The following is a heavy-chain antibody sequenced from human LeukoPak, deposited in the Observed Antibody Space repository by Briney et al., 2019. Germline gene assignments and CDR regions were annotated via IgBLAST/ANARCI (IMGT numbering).Heavy chain of an antibody. V-gene: IGHV1-8*01. Sequence: GASVKVSCKASGYTFTSYDINWVRQATGQGLEWTGWMNPNSGNTGYAQNFQGRVTMTRSTSINTAYMELNSLKSEDTAVYYCLISASDHYFFDYWGQGTLVTVSS. CDR2: MNPNSGNT. D-gene: IGHD6-13*01. CDR1: GYTFTSYD. CDR3: LISASDHYFFDY. J-gene: IGHJ4*02.